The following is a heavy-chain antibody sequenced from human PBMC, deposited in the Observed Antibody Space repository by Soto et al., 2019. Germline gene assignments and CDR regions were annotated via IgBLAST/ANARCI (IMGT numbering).Heavy chain of an antibody. CDR1: GYTFTSYG. CDR3: ARELGGDSGSSWTDAFDI. D-gene: IGHD1-26*01. CDR2: ISAYNGNT. V-gene: IGHV1-18*04. Sequence: QVQLVQSGAEVKKPGASVKVSCKASGYTFTSYGLSWVRQAPGQGLEWMGWISAYNGNTNYAQKLQGRVNMTTDTSTSTAYMELRSLRSDDKAVYYCARELGGDSGSSWTDAFDIWGQGTMVTVSS. J-gene: IGHJ3*02.